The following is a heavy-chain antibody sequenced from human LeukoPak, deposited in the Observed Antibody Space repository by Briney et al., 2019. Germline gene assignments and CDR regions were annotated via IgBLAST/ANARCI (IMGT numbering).Heavy chain of an antibody. Sequence: GGSLRLSCAASGFTFSRYAMSWVRQAPGKGLEWVSAISGSGGSTYYADSVKGRFTISRDNSKDTLYLQMNSLRAEDTAVYYCAKVDTAMVIRRAFDIWGQGTMVTVSS. J-gene: IGHJ3*02. CDR2: ISGSGGST. CDR3: AKVDTAMVIRRAFDI. CDR1: GFTFSRYA. D-gene: IGHD5-18*01. V-gene: IGHV3-23*01.